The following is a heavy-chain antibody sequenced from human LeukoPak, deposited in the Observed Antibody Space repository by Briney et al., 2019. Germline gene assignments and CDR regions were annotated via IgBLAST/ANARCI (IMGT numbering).Heavy chain of an antibody. CDR3: ARAAIPSKGAFDI. CDR2: INPNSGGT. J-gene: IGHJ3*02. CDR1: GYTFTGYY. Sequence: VASVKVSCKASGYTFTGYYMHWVRQAPGQGLEWMGWINPNSGGTNYAQKFQGRVTMTRDTSISTAYMELSRLRSDDTAVYYCARAAIPSKGAFDIWGQGTMVTVSS. V-gene: IGHV1-2*02. D-gene: IGHD2-2*01.